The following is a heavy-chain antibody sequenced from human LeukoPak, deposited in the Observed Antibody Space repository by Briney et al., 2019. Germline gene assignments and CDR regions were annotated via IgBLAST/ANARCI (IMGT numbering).Heavy chain of an antibody. CDR1: AYTVSSNY. CDR2: IYSDDTT. V-gene: IGHV3-66*01. J-gene: IGHJ4*02. CDR3: ARALPASSHTSFDY. Sequence: PGRSLRLSCAASAYTVSSNYMSWVRQAPGKGLEWVSIIYSDDTTYYADSVKGRFTISRDNSKNTVYLQMNSLRAEDTAVYYCARALPASSHTSFDYWGQGTLVTVSS. D-gene: IGHD2-2*01.